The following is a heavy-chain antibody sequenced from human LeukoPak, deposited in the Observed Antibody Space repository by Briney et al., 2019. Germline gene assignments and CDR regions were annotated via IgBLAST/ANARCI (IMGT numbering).Heavy chain of an antibody. D-gene: IGHD5-12*01. CDR1: GFTFSSYG. CDR2: IWYDGTDK. V-gene: IGHV3-33*01. J-gene: IGHJ4*02. Sequence: GGSLRLSCAASGFTFSSYGMHWVRQAPGKGLEWVAVIWYDGTDKYYGDSVKGRFTISRDNSKNTLFLQMNSLRAEDTALYYCAREASLSGCYFDYWGQRTLVTVSS. CDR3: AREASLSGCYFDY.